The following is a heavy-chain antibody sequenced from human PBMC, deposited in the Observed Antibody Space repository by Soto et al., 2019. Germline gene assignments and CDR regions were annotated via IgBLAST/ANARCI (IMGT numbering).Heavy chain of an antibody. Sequence: QVQLVQSGAGVKKPGSSVKVSCNASGGTFSSYAISRVRQAPGQGLEWMGGIIPIFGTANYAQKCQGRVTITADEDTSTAYLGLSSLRTEYTAVYYCARLEEAYGGGDCYPEGFDYWGQGTLVIVSS. J-gene: IGHJ4*02. CDR2: IIPIFGTA. CDR3: ARLEEAYGGGDCYPEGFDY. CDR1: GGTFSSYA. D-gene: IGHD2-21*02. V-gene: IGHV1-69*01.